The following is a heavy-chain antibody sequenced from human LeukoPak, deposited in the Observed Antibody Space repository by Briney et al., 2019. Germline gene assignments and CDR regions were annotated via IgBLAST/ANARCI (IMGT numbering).Heavy chain of an antibody. CDR2: TDPSDSYT. D-gene: IGHD2-8*01. J-gene: IGHJ6*02. CDR1: GYSFTSYW. CDR3: ARPMAGSGGYYYYDMDV. Sequence: GEPLKISCKASGYSFTSYWISWVRQLPAKALEWRGSTDPSDSYTNYSPSFQGHVTISADTSISTAYLQWSSLKASDTATYYCARPMAGSGGYYYYDMDVWGQGTTVTVSS. V-gene: IGHV5-10-1*01.